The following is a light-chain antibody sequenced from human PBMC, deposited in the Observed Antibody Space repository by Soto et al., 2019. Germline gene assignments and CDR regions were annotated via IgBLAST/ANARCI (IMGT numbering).Light chain of an antibody. CDR2: GNT. V-gene: IGLV1-40*01. CDR3: QSYDRLSGYV. Sequence: QSVLTQPPSVSGAPGQRVTXXXTGXSSXIXAGYDVHWYQQVPGTAPKLLIYGNTNRPSGVPDRFSGSKSGTSASLAITGLQAEDEADYYCQSYDRLSGYVFGPGTKLTVL. J-gene: IGLJ1*01. CDR1: SSXIXAGYD.